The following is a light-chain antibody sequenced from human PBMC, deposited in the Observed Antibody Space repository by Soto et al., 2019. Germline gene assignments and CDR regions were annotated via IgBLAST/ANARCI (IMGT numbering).Light chain of an antibody. CDR3: QQRSNWPLT. Sequence: PGERATLSCTASQSLRSNFLAWYQQKPGQAPRLLIYDASSRAAGIPDRFSGSGSGTDFTLTISSLEPEDFAVYYCQQRSNWPLTFGGGTKVDI. V-gene: IGKV3D-20*02. CDR1: QSLRSNF. J-gene: IGKJ4*01. CDR2: DAS.